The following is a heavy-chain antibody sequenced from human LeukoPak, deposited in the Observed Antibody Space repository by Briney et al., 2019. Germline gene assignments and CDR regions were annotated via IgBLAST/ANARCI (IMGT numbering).Heavy chain of an antibody. Sequence: PGGSLRLSCAASGFTFSSYTMNWVRQAPGKGLEWVSSITSGGVNTYYATSVKGRFTISRDNAKNSLYLQMNSLRAEDTAVYYCAREKRNYYYYYMDVWGKGTTVTVSS. CDR1: GFTFSSYT. J-gene: IGHJ6*03. V-gene: IGHV3-21*01. CDR2: ITSGGVNT. CDR3: AREKRNYYYYYMDV.